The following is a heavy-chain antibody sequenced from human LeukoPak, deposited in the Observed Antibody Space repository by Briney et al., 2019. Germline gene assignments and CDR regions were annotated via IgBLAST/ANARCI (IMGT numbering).Heavy chain of an antibody. J-gene: IGHJ4*02. D-gene: IGHD1-26*01. CDR1: GFTFSSYS. CDR2: ISSSSSYI. CDR3: ARELPRHYYFDY. Sequence: KPGGSLRLSCAASGFTFSSYSMNWVRQAPGNGLEWVSSISSSSSYIYYADSVKGRFTISRDNAKNSLYLQMNSLRAEDTAVYYCARELPRHYYFDYWGQGTLVTVSS. V-gene: IGHV3-21*01.